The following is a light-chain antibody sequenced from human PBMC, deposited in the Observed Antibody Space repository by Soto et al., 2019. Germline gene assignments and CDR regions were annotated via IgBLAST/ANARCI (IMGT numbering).Light chain of an antibody. CDR3: QQYGSSPT. CDR2: GAS. J-gene: IGKJ1*01. Sequence: IVLTQSPGTLSLSPGERATLSCRASQSVRSSYLAWYQQKPGQAPRLLIYGASSRATGIQDRFSGSGSGTDFTLTISRLEPEDFAVYYCQQYGSSPTFGQGTKVDIK. V-gene: IGKV3-20*01. CDR1: QSVRSSY.